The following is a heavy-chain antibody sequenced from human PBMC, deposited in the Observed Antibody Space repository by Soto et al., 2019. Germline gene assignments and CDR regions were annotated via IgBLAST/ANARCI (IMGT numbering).Heavy chain of an antibody. CDR1: GASVSNYY. CDR2: IHYTGDS. V-gene: IGHV4-59*02. Sequence: SETLSLTCTVSGASVSNYYWNWVRQPPGKGLEWIGYIHYTGDSKYNPSLKSRVTMSVGTSKNQFSLKMTSVTAADTAVYYCARWGHPAVKAYDIWGQGAMVTVSS. J-gene: IGHJ3*02. D-gene: IGHD2-21*01. CDR3: ARWGHPAVKAYDI.